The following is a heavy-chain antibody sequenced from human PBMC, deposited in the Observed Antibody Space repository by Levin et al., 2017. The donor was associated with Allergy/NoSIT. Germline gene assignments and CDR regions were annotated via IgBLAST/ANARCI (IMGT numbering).Heavy chain of an antibody. V-gene: IGHV3-72*01. CDR2: IRKKGQGYTT. CDR1: GFRFSEHY. Sequence: PPGGSLRLSCAASGFRFSEHYMDWVRQAPGKGLEWVGRIRKKGQGYTTEYAASVKGRFTISRDDSKNSLYLQMNSLNIEDTSVYFCTRVYSDSWPGSYFDYGGQGTLVTVSS. D-gene: IGHD3-10*01. J-gene: IGHJ4*02. CDR3: TRVYSDSWPGSYFDY.